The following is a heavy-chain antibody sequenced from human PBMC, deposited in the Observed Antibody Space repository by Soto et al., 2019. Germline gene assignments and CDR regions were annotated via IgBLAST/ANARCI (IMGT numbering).Heavy chain of an antibody. D-gene: IGHD6-19*01. V-gene: IGHV4-34*01. CDR1: GGSFSGYY. CDR2: INHSGST. CDR3: ALVRRPGIAVAGGDY. Sequence: PSETLSLTCAVYGGSFSGYYWSWIRQPPGKGLEWIGEINHSGSTNYNPSLKSRVTISVDTSKNQFSLKLSSVTAADTAVYYCALVRRPGIAVAGGDYWGQGTLVTVSS. J-gene: IGHJ4*02.